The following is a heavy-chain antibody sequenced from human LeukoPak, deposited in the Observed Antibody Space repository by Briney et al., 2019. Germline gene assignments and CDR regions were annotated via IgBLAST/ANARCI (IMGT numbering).Heavy chain of an antibody. D-gene: IGHD2-2*01. V-gene: IGHV3-21*01. Sequence: GGSLRLSCAASGFTFSSYSMNWVRQAPGKGLEWVSSISSSSSYIYYADSVRGRFTISRDNAKNSLYLQMNSLRAEDTAVYYCARDEKVVPAAIFYYGMDVRGKGTTVTVSS. J-gene: IGHJ6*04. CDR2: ISSSSSYI. CDR3: ARDEKVVPAAIFYYGMDV. CDR1: GFTFSSYS.